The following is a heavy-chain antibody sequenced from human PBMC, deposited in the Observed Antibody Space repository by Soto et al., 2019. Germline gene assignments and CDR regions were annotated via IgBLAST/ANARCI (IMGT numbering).Heavy chain of an antibody. V-gene: IGHV5-51*01. D-gene: IGHD6-13*01. Sequence: PGESLKISCHCSGYTFSNFWIAWVRQLPGKGLEWMGIIYPGDYETRYSPSFHGKVTISADRSIGTAYLQWSSLEASDSAFYFCARSPRSSPYFDYWGQGALVTAPQ. J-gene: IGHJ4*02. CDR3: ARSPRSSPYFDY. CDR1: GYTFSNFW. CDR2: IYPGDYET.